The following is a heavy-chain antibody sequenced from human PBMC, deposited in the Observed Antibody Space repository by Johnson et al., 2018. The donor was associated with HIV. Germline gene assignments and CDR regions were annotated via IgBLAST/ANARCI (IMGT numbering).Heavy chain of an antibody. Sequence: VPLVESGGGLLQPGGSLRLSCAASGFTFSNYWMNWIRHVPGKGLESLAKIKEDGSETYYVDSVKGRFTISRDNSKNTLYLQMNSLRAEDTAVYYCAKEAYGGNSPHAFDIWGQGTMVTVSS. CDR2: IKEDGSET. V-gene: IGHV3-7*05. J-gene: IGHJ3*02. CDR3: AKEAYGGNSPHAFDI. D-gene: IGHD4-23*01. CDR1: GFTFSNYW.